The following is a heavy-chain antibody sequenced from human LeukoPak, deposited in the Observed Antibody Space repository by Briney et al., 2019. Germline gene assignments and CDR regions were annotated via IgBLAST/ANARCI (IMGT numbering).Heavy chain of an antibody. CDR2: IYYSGNT. CDR1: GGSISSYY. D-gene: IGHD6-13*01. CDR3: ARLSTGGTPFNWFDS. J-gene: IGHJ5*01. V-gene: IGHV4-59*08. Sequence: PSETLSLTCSVSGGSISSYYWNWIRQTPGKGLEWIGYIYYSGNTNYNPSLKSRVTMSVDTSKNQFSLKLNSVTAADTAVYYCARLSTGGTPFNWFDSWGQGALVTVSS.